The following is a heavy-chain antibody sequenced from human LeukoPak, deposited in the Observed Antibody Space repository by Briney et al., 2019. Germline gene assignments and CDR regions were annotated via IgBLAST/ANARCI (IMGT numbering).Heavy chain of an antibody. D-gene: IGHD3-10*01. CDR3: VTEVAYYGSGNYYAAWFDP. CDR1: GGSISSYY. J-gene: IGHJ5*02. CDR2: IYYTGIT. V-gene: IGHV4-59*01. Sequence: SETLSLTCTVSGGSISSYYWSWIRQPPGKGLEWIGNIYYTGITNYNPSLKSRVTISIDTSKNQFSLKLSSMTAADTAVYYCVTEVAYYGSGNYYAAWFDPWGQGTLVTVSS.